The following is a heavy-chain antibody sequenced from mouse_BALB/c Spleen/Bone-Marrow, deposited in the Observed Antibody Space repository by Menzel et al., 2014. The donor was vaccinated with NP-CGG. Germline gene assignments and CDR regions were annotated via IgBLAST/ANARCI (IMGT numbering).Heavy chain of an antibody. CDR1: GFNIKDTY. V-gene: IGHV14-3*02. J-gene: IGHJ4*01. CDR2: IDPANGNT. CDR3: SSYAMDY. Sequence: EVQRVESGAELVKPGASVKLSCTASGFNIKDTYMHWVKQRPEQGLEWIQRIDPANGNTKYDPKFQGKATITADTSSNTSYLQHISLTSEDTAVYYGSSYAMDYWGQGTSVTVST.